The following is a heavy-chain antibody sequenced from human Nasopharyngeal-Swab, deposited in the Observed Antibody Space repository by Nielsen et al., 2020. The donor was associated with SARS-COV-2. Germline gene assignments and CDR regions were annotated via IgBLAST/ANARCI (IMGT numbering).Heavy chain of an antibody. CDR3: ARGCVLTGPSCYCYGMDV. Sequence: GGSLRLSRAASGFTFSTYSMNWVRQAPGKGLEWVSSISSSSSYIYYADSLKGRFTISRDNAKNSLYLQMNSLRAEDTAVYYCARGCVLTGPSCYCYGMDVWGQGTTVTVFS. D-gene: IGHD3-9*01. CDR1: GFTFSTYS. J-gene: IGHJ6*02. V-gene: IGHV3-21*01. CDR2: ISSSSSYI.